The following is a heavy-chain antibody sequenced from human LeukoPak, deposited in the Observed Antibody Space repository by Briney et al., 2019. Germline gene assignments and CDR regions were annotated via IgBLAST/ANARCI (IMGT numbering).Heavy chain of an antibody. J-gene: IGHJ4*02. CDR2: IYYSGST. Sequence: PSETLSLTCTVSGGSISSSSYYWGWIRQPPGKGLEWIGSIYYSGSTYYNPSLKSRVTISVDTSKNQFSLKLSSVTAADTAVYYCARMVVTAILGYFDYWGQGTLVTVSS. V-gene: IGHV4-39*07. D-gene: IGHD2-21*02. CDR1: GGSISSSSYY. CDR3: ARMVVTAILGYFDY.